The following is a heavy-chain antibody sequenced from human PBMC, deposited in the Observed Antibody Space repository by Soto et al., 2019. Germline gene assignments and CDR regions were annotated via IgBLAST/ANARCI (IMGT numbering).Heavy chain of an antibody. J-gene: IGHJ5*02. Sequence: QITLKGSGPTLVKPTQTLTLTCTFSGFSLSTSGVGVGWIRQPPGKALEWLARIYWDDDKRYSPSLKSRLTITKDTSKNQVVLTMTNMDPVDTATYYCARRIAAAGTFWFDPWGQGTLVTVSS. CDR1: GFSLSTSGVG. V-gene: IGHV2-5*02. D-gene: IGHD6-13*01. CDR2: IYWDDDK. CDR3: ARRIAAAGTFWFDP.